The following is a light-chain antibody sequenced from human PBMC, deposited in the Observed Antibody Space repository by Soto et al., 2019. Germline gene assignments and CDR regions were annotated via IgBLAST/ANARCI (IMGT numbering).Light chain of an antibody. V-gene: IGKV1-12*01. CDR1: QGINNW. Sequence: DIQMTQSPSSVSASVGDTVSITCRASQGINNWLAWYQQKPGKAPQVLIYAASSLQSGVPSRFSGSGFGTDFTLTITSPQPEDFATYFCQQANNFPLTFGVGTKIEIK. CDR3: QQANNFPLT. J-gene: IGKJ4*01. CDR2: AAS.